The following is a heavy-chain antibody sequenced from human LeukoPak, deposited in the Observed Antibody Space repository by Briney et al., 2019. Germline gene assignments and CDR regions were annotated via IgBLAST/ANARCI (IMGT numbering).Heavy chain of an antibody. CDR2: IYYSGNT. CDR3: ARGRGRYCSGGSCYSPRPGKDYYYMDV. CDR1: GVSISSSNSY. J-gene: IGHJ6*03. D-gene: IGHD2-15*01. V-gene: IGHV4-39*01. Sequence: PSETLSLTCTVSGVSISSSNSYWGWIRQPPGKGLEWIGSIYYSGNTYYNASLKSQVSISIDTSKNQFSLKLSSVTAADTAVYYCARGRGRYCSGGSCYSPRPGKDYYYMDVWGKGTTVTVSS.